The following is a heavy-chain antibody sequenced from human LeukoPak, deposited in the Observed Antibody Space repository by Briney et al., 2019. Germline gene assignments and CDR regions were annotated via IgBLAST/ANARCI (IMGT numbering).Heavy chain of an antibody. Sequence: PGGSLRLSCAASGFTVSSNYMSWVRQAPGKGLEWVSVIYSGGSTYYADSVKGRFTISRDNSKNTLYLQMNSLKTEDTAVYYCTSQQQLLTYFDSWGQGTLVTVSS. J-gene: IGHJ4*02. CDR3: TSQQQLLTYFDS. CDR1: GFTVSSNY. D-gene: IGHD6-13*01. V-gene: IGHV3-53*01. CDR2: IYSGGST.